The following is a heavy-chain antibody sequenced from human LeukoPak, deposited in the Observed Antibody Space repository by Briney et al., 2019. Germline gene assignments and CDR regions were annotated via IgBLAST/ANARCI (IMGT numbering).Heavy chain of an antibody. D-gene: IGHD3-22*01. J-gene: IGHJ3*02. Sequence: GGSLRLSCAASGFTFSSYSMNWVRQAPGKGLDWVSSISSSSSSIYYADSVKGRFTISRDNAKNSLYLQMNSLRAEDTAVYYCARDRGRRGITMRSDAFDIWGQGTMVTVSS. CDR3: ARDRGRRGITMRSDAFDI. CDR2: ISSSSSSI. V-gene: IGHV3-21*04. CDR1: GFTFSSYS.